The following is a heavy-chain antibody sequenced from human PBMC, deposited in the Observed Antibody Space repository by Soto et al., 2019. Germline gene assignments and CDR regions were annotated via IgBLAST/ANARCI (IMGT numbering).Heavy chain of an antibody. CDR2: IYYSGST. V-gene: IGHV4-39*01. CDR1: GASISSSNYY. CDR3: ATSLGYYDSSAYYAFDI. J-gene: IGHJ3*02. Sequence: SETLSLTCTVSGASISSSNYYWGWIRQPPGKGLEWIGNIYYSGSTYYNPSLKSRVTISVDTSKNQFSLKLSSVTAADTAVYYCATSLGYYDSSAYYAFDIWGQGTMVTVSS. D-gene: IGHD3-22*01.